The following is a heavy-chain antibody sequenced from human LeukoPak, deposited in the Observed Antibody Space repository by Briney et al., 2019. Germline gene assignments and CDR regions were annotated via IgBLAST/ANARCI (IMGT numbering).Heavy chain of an antibody. CDR3: ASLYSSSSNADY. J-gene: IGHJ4*02. CDR1: GFTFSSYN. CDR2: ITSGSSYI. Sequence: GGSLRLPCAASGFTFSSYNMNWVRQAPGKGLEWVSSITSGSSYIYYADSVKGRFTISRDNAKNSLYLQMNSLRAEDTAVYYCASLYSSSSNADYWGQGTLVTVSS. D-gene: IGHD6-13*01. V-gene: IGHV3-21*04.